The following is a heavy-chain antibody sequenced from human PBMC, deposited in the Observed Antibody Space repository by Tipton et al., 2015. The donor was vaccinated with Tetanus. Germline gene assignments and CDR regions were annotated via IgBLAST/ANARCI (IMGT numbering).Heavy chain of an antibody. J-gene: IGHJ6*02. CDR2: ISWDGGST. Sequence: CAASGFTFDDYTMHWVRQAPGKGLEWVSLISWDGGSTYYADSVKGRFTISRDNSKNSLYLQMNSLRTEDTALYYCAKEGGPRGYYGMDVWGQGTTVTVSS. CDR3: AKEGGPRGYYGMDV. V-gene: IGHV3-43*01. D-gene: IGHD3-16*01. CDR1: GFTFDDYT.